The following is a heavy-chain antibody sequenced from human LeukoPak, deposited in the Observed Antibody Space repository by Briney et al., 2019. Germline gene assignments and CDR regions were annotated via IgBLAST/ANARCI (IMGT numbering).Heavy chain of an antibody. CDR1: GYSISSGYY. Sequence: SETLSLTCTVSGYSISSGYYWGWIRQPPGKGLEWIGSIYHSGSTYYNPSLKSRVTISVDTSKNQFSLKLSSVTAADTAVYYCARGLIVVKDNWFDPWGQGTLVTVSS. V-gene: IGHV4-38-2*02. D-gene: IGHD3-22*01. CDR2: IYHSGST. CDR3: ARGLIVVKDNWFDP. J-gene: IGHJ5*02.